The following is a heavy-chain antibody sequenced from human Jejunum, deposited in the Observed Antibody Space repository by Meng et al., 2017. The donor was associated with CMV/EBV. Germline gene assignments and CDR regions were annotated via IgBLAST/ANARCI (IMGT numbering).Heavy chain of an antibody. V-gene: IGHV3-74*01. CDR3: ARDTPHNAFDP. CDR2: VDRDERDI. D-gene: IGHD2-15*01. J-gene: IGHJ5*02. CDR1: GFNLNTSS. Sequence: CAATGFNLNTSSMHWVRQPPGRGLEWLSRVDRDERDIIYANSVKGRFTVSRDSARNTIYLQMNDLRDEDTAVYYCARDTPHNAFDPWSQGALVTVSS.